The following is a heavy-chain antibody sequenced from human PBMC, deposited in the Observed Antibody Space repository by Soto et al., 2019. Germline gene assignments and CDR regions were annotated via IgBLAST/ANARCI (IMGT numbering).Heavy chain of an antibody. V-gene: IGHV3-23*01. D-gene: IGHD2-8*01. J-gene: IGHJ4*01. CDR1: GFTFSSSI. CDR2: FSGSSGNI. Sequence: GGSLRLSCAASGFTFSSSIMSWVLQAPGKGLEWVSTFSGSSGNIYYADSVKGRFTISRDNSKNTLNLQMNSLRAEDTAVYYCAKRGHNVIDYWGQGTLVTVSS. CDR3: AKRGHNVIDY.